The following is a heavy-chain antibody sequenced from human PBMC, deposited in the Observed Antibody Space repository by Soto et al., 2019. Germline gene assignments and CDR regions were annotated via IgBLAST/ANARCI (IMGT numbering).Heavy chain of an antibody. CDR1: GDSISTVDYF. CDR3: ARGRYCINGRCFPNWLDS. J-gene: IGHJ5*01. CDR2: IYKSATT. D-gene: IGHD2-8*01. V-gene: IGHV4-30-4*01. Sequence: PSETLSLTCSVSGDSISTVDYFWAWIRQPPGQALEYIGYIYKSATTYYNPSFESRVAISLDTSKSQFSLNVTSVTAADTAVYFCARGRYCINGRCFPNWLDSWGQGTRVTVST.